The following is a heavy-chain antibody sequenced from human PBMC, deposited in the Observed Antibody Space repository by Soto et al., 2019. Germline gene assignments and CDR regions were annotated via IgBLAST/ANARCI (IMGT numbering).Heavy chain of an antibody. V-gene: IGHV3-23*01. CDR2: ITSSAGTT. J-gene: IGHJ4*02. D-gene: IGHD2-8*01. Sequence: DVQLLASGGDLVQPGGTLRLSCAASGFTVSSYAMRWVRQAPGKALEWVSAITSSAGTTFYADSVKGRLTISSDNSIKTTFLQINSLRAEDTAVYFCAIGAGSFQYAYWGQGALVTVSS. CDR3: AIGAGSFQYAY. CDR1: GFTVSSYA.